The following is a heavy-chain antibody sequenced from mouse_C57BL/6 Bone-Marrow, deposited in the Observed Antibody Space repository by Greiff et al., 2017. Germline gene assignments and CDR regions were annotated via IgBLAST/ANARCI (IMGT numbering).Heavy chain of an antibody. CDR2: IDPSDSYT. V-gene: IGHV1-69*01. Sequence: QVQLQQPGAELVMPGASVKLSCKASGYTFTSYWMHWVKQRPGQGLEWIGEIDPSDSYTNYNQKFKGKSTLTVDKSSSTAYMQLISLTSEDSAVYYCARGGILRSFYYGGQGTTLTVSS. CDR1: GYTFTSYW. J-gene: IGHJ2*01. D-gene: IGHD1-1*01. CDR3: ARGGILRSFYY.